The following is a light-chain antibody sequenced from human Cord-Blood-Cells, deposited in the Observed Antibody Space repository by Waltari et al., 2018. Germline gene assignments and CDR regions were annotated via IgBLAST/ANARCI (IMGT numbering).Light chain of an antibody. Sequence: QSALTQPASVSGSPGQSITISCTGTSSDVGGYNYVSWYQQHPGKAPKLMIYEVSNRPSGVSNLFSGSKSGNTASLTISGLQAEDEADYDCSSYTSSSTLYVFGTETKVTVL. CDR2: EVS. J-gene: IGLJ1*01. V-gene: IGLV2-14*01. CDR1: SSDVGGYNY. CDR3: SSYTSSSTLYV.